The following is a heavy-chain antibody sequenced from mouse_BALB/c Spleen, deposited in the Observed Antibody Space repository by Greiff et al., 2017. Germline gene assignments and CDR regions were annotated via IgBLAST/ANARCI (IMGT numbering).Heavy chain of an antibody. Sequence: EVQLVESGPGLVKPSQSLSLTCTVTGYSITSDYAWNWIRQFPGNKLEWMGYISYSGSTSYNPSLKSRISITRDTSKNQFFLQLNSVTTEDTATYYCARYGNSWFAYWGQGTLVTVSA. D-gene: IGHD2-1*01. J-gene: IGHJ3*01. CDR1: GYSITSDYA. CDR3: ARYGNSWFAY. CDR2: ISYSGST. V-gene: IGHV3-2*02.